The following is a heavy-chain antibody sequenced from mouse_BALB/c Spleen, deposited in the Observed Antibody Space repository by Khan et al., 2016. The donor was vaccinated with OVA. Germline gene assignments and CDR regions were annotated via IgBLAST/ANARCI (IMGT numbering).Heavy chain of an antibody. V-gene: IGHV5-6-5*01. Sequence: EVQLVESGGGLVKPGGSLKLSCAASGFTFSSYAVSWIRQTPEKRLEWVASINSGGSTYYPDSVKGRFTISRDDARNILYLQMSSQRSEDTAMYYCTRLVDYWGQGTSVTVSS. CDR1: GFTFSSYA. CDR2: INSGGST. CDR3: TRLVDY. J-gene: IGHJ4*01.